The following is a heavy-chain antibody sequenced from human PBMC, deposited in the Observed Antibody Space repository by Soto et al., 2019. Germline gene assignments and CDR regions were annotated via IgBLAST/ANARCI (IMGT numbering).Heavy chain of an antibody. V-gene: IGHV4-30-4*01. Sequence: QVQLQESGPGLVKPSQTLSLTCTVSGGSISSGDYYWSWIRQPPGKGLEWIAYIYHSGTTNYNPSHKRRVTTLGDTSKNQFSLKLSSVTAADTAVYYCARLKGDVLHFDLWGRGTLVTVSS. CDR1: GGSISSGDYY. J-gene: IGHJ2*01. CDR3: ARLKGDVLHFDL. CDR2: IYHSGTT. D-gene: IGHD2-21*02.